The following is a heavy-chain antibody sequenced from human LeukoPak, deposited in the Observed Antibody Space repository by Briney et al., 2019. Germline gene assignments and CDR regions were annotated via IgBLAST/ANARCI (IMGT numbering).Heavy chain of an antibody. D-gene: IGHD3-9*01. V-gene: IGHV1-8*01. CDR3: ARGELRYFDWLLLPLLGAPLDY. CDR1: GYTFTSYD. J-gene: IGHJ4*02. CDR2: MNPNSGNT. Sequence: ASVKVSCKASGYTFTSYDINWVRQATGQGLEWMGWMNPNSGNTGYAQKFQGRVTMTRNTSISTAYMELSSLRSEDTAVYYCARGELRYFDWLLLPLLGAPLDYWGQGTLVTVSS.